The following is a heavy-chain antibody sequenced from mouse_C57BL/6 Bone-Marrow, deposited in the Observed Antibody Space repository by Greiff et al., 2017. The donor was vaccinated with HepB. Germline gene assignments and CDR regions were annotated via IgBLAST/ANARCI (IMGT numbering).Heavy chain of an antibody. CDR2: ISSGGDYI. D-gene: IGHD2-4*01. V-gene: IGHV5-9-1*02. Sequence: EVKVVDSGEGLVKPGGSLKLSCAASGFTFSSYAMSWVRQTPEKRLEWVAYISSGGDYIYYADTVKGRFTISRDNARNTLYLQMSSLKSEDTAMYYCTREFYYDYDGYAMDYWGQGTSVTVSS. J-gene: IGHJ4*01. CDR3: TREFYYDYDGYAMDY. CDR1: GFTFSSYA.